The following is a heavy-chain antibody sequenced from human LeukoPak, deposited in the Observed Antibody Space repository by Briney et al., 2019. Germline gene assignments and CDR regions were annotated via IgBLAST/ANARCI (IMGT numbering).Heavy chain of an antibody. J-gene: IGHJ4*02. D-gene: IGHD4-17*01. CDR1: GFTFSSYW. V-gene: IGHV3-11*01. CDR3: ARDGSYGDYDY. Sequence: GGSLRLSCAVSGFTFSSYWMSWIRQAPGKGLEWVSYISSSGSTIYYADSVKGRFTISRDNAKNSLYLQMNSLRAEDTAVYYCARDGSYGDYDYWGQGTLVTVSS. CDR2: ISSSGSTI.